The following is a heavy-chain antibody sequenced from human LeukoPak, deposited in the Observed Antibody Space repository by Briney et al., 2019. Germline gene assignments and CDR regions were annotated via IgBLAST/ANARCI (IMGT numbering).Heavy chain of an antibody. CDR3: ARVQGSGCFDY. Sequence: PGGSLRLSCAASGFTLSNYWMTWVRQAPGKGLEWVANIKQDASEKYYVDSVKGRFTISRDNAKNSLYLQMNSLRAEDTAVYYCARVQGSGCFDYWGQGTLVTVSS. D-gene: IGHD3-10*01. J-gene: IGHJ4*02. CDR1: GFTLSNYW. V-gene: IGHV3-7*01. CDR2: IKQDASEK.